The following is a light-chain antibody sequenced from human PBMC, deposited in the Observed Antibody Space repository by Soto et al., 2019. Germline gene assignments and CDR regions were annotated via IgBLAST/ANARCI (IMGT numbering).Light chain of an antibody. Sequence: QSVLTQPPSVSAAPGQKVTISCSGSSSNIGNNYVSWYQQLPGTAPKLLIYDNNKRPSGIPDRFSGSKSGTSATLGITGLQTGDEADYYCGTWDSSLSAVVFXGGTK. J-gene: IGLJ2*01. CDR1: SSNIGNNY. V-gene: IGLV1-51*01. CDR3: GTWDSSLSAVV. CDR2: DNN.